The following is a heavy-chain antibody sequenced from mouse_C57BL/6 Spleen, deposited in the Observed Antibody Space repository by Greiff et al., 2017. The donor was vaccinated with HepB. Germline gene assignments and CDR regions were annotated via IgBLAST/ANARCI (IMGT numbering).Heavy chain of an antibody. CDR3: ASGGNRFDY. CDR1: GYTCTDYN. V-gene: IGHV1-18*01. J-gene: IGHJ2*01. D-gene: IGHD2-1*01. Sequence: EVQLQQSGPELVKPGASVKIPCKASGYTCTDYNMDWVKQSNGKSLEWIGDINPNNGGTIDNQKFKGKATLTVDKSSSTAYMELRSLTSEDTAVYYCASGGNRFDYWGHGTTLTFSS. CDR2: INPNNGGT.